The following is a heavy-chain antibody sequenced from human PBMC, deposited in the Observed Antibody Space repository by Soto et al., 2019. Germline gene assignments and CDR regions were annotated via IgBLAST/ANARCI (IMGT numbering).Heavy chain of an antibody. V-gene: IGHV1-3*01. D-gene: IGHD6-13*01. CDR1: GYTFTTYA. CDR3: ARVVSLGAAGWFDP. J-gene: IGHJ5*02. CDR2: INAGNGDT. Sequence: ASLKVSCKTSGYTFTTYAMHWVRQAPGQRLEWMGWINAGNGDTKYSQKFQGRVTITSDTVASTAYMELSSLRSEDTAVYYCARVVSLGAAGWFDPWGQGTLVTVPQ.